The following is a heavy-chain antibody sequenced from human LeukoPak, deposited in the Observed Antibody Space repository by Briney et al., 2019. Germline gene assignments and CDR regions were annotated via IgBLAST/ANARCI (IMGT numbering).Heavy chain of an antibody. CDR3: ARVPGRTRYFDS. CDR1: GFTFSSYA. V-gene: IGHV3-7*02. J-gene: IGHJ4*02. D-gene: IGHD1-26*01. Sequence: PGGSLRLSCAASGFTFSSYAMSWVRQAPGKGLEWVASIKQDGREKFYADSVKGRFTISRDNAKNSLYLQVNSLRAEDTAVYYCARVPGRTRYFDSWGQGILVTVSS. CDR2: IKQDGREK.